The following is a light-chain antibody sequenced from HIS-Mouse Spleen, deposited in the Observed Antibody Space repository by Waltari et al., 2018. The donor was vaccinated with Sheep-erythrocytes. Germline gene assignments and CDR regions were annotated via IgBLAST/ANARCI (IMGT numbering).Light chain of an antibody. CDR3: CSYAGSYNHV. CDR2: DVS. Sequence: QSALTQPRSVSGSPGQSVTISCTGTSSDVGGYNYVSWYQQHPGKPPKLMIYDVSKRPSGVPDLFSGSKSGNTASLTISGLQAEDEADDYCCSYAGSYNHVFATGTKVTVL. V-gene: IGLV2-11*01. CDR1: SSDVGGYNY. J-gene: IGLJ1*01.